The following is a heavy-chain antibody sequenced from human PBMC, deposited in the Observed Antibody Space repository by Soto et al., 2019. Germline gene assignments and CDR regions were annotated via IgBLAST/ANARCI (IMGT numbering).Heavy chain of an antibody. V-gene: IGHV1-24*01. J-gene: IGHJ4*02. CDR2: FDPEDGET. CDR1: GYTLTELS. CDR3: ATLDLLDSGDFDY. D-gene: IGHD6-19*01. Sequence: VASVKVSCKVSGYTLTELSMHWVRQAPGKGLEWMGGFDPEDGETIYAQKFQGRVTMTEDTSTDTAYMELSSLRSEDTAVYYCATLDLLDSGDFDYWGQGTLVTVSS.